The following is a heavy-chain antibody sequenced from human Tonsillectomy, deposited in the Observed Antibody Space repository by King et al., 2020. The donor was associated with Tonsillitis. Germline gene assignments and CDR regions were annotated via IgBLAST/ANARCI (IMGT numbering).Heavy chain of an antibody. D-gene: IGHD6-13*01. Sequence: QLQESGPGLVKPSETLSLTCTVSGGSISSSSYYWGWLRQPPGKGLECVGSIYYIGSTYYNPSPKSRVTLSVDPSKNQFSLKLSSVTAADTAVDYCARDARTNIADDDAFDIWGQGTMVTVSS. CDR1: GGSISSSSYY. J-gene: IGHJ3*02. V-gene: IGHV4-39*02. CDR2: IYYIGST. CDR3: ARDARTNIADDDAFDI.